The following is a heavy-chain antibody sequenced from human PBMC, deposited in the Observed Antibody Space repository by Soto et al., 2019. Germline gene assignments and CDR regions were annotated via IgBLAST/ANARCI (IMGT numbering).Heavy chain of an antibody. J-gene: IGHJ6*02. CDR1: GGSFSGYY. V-gene: IGHV4-34*01. CDR3: ARVLRFLEETSYYYYYSGMDV. CDR2: INHSGST. Sequence: PSETLSLTCAVYGGSFSGYYGSWIRQPPGKGLEWIGEINHSGSTNYNPSLKSRVTISVDTSKNQFSLKLSSVTAADTAVYYCARVLRFLEETSYYYYYSGMDVWGQGTTVTVSS. D-gene: IGHD3-3*01.